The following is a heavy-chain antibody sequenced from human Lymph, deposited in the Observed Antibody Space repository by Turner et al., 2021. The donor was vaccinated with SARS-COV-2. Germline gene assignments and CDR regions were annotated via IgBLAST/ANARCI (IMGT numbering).Heavy chain of an antibody. CDR3: ARDLGPLAFDI. V-gene: IGHV3-53*02. CDR2: IYIGGTT. Sequence: EVQLVETGGGLIQPGGSLRLSCAASGFTVSSNYMSWVRQAPGKGLEGVSVIYIGGTTDYADSVKCRFTISRDNSKNTLYLQMNSLRAEDTAVYYCARDLGPLAFDIWGQGTMVTVSS. J-gene: IGHJ3*02. CDR1: GFTVSSNY.